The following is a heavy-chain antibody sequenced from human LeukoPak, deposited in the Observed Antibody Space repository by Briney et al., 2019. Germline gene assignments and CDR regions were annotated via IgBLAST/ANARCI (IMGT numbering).Heavy chain of an antibody. V-gene: IGHV1-69*06. CDR2: IIPIFGTA. CDR3: ATDFRGWLRLPDY. Sequence: SVKVSCKASGGTFSSYAISWVRQAPGQGLEWMGGIIPIFGTANYAQKFQGRVTMTEDTSTDTAYMELSSLRSEDTAVYYCATDFRGWLRLPDYWGQGTLVTVSS. D-gene: IGHD5-12*01. CDR1: GGTFSSYA. J-gene: IGHJ4*02.